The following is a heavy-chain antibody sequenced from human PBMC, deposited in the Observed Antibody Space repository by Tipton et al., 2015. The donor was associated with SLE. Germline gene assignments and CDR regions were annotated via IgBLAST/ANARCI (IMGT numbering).Heavy chain of an antibody. Sequence: TLSLTCTVSGVSISSSSYYWGWIRQPPGKGLEWIGSIYYSGSTYYNPSLKSRVTISVDTSKNQFSLKLSSVTAADTAVYYCSEGYYFDYWGQGTLVTVSS. CDR1: GVSISSSSYY. V-gene: IGHV4-39*07. CDR2: IYYSGST. CDR3: SEGYYFDY. J-gene: IGHJ4*02.